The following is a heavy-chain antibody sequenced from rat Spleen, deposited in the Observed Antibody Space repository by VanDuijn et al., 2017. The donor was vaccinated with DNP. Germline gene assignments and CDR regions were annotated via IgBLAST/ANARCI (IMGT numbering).Heavy chain of an antibody. CDR2: IGSDGYAP. CDR1: GFTFSDYY. CDR3: IRWNSGHFDY. V-gene: IGHV5-22*01. Sequence: EVQLVESGGGLVQPGRSLKLSCAASGFTFSDYYMAWVRQAPTKGLEWVAYIGSDGYAPYYGDSVKGRYTISRDKAKSTLYLKMNSLRSEDMATYYCIRWNSGHFDYWGQGVMVTVSS. D-gene: IGHD4-4*01. J-gene: IGHJ2*01.